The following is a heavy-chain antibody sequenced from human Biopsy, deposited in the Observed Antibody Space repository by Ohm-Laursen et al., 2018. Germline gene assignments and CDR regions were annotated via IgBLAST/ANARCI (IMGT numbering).Heavy chain of an antibody. Sequence: SVKVSCKASGGTFSSFGISWVRQAPGQGLEWMGEINNMFGTTNYAQTFQGRVTITADETTSTAYMEVSSLRSEDTAVYYCAKRGVERGRPLAYWGQGTLVTVSS. J-gene: IGHJ4*02. CDR2: INNMFGTT. V-gene: IGHV1-69*13. CDR3: AKRGVERGRPLAY. CDR1: GGTFSSFG. D-gene: IGHD1-1*01.